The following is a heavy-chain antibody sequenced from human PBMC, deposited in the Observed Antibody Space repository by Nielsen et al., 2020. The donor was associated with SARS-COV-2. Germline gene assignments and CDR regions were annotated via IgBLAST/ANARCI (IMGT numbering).Heavy chain of an antibody. J-gene: IGHJ4*02. CDR2: IKQDGSEK. D-gene: IGHD3-9*01. V-gene: IGHV3-7*03. CDR1: GFTFSSYW. Sequence: GESLKISCAASGFTFSSYWMNWVRQAPGKGLEWVANIKQDGSEKYYGDSVKGRFTISRDNAKNSLYLQMNSLRAEDTAVYYCARQRYLDKWGQGILVTVSS. CDR3: ARQRYLDK.